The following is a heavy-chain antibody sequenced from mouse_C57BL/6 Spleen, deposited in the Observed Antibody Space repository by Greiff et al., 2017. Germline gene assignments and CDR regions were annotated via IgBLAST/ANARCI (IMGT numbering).Heavy chain of an antibody. V-gene: IGHV1-81*01. CDR2: IYPRSGNT. D-gene: IGHD1-1*01. Sequence: QVQLQPSGAELARPGASVKLSCKASGYTFTSYGISWVKQRTGQGLEWIGEIYPRSGNTYYNEKFKGKATLTEDKSSSTAYMELRSLTSEDSAVYFCASYYYGSSFDCWGAGTTLTVSS. CDR3: ASYYYGSSFDC. CDR1: GYTFTSYG. J-gene: IGHJ2*01.